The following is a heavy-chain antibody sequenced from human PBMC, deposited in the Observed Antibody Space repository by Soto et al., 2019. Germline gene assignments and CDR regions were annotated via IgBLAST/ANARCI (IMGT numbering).Heavy chain of an antibody. CDR3: ASGITVTGTASFEY. CDR2: IIPMLDTP. D-gene: IGHD4-17*01. CDR1: GGTFSSYV. J-gene: IGHJ4*02. Sequence: QVQLVQSGAEVKKPGSSVKVSCKSSGGTFSSYVISWVRQAPGQGLEWMGGIIPMLDTPNFAQKFQGRVTFTADVSTSTAYMEVSSLRSEDPAVYYCASGITVTGTASFEYWGRGALVTVSS. V-gene: IGHV1-69*01.